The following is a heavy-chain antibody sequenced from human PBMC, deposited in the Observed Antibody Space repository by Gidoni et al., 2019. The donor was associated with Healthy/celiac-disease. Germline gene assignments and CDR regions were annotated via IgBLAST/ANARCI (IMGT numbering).Heavy chain of an antibody. V-gene: IGHV3-23*01. CDR3: AKAQGRWYYFDY. D-gene: IGHD2-15*01. CDR1: GITFSIYT. Sequence: EVQLFESGGGLVQPGGSLRLSCAASGITFSIYTMSWFRQAPGKGLEWVAAISGSGGSTYYADSVKGRFTISRDNSKNTLYLQMNSLRAEDTAVYYCAKAQGRWYYFDYWGQGTLVTVSS. J-gene: IGHJ4*02. CDR2: ISGSGGST.